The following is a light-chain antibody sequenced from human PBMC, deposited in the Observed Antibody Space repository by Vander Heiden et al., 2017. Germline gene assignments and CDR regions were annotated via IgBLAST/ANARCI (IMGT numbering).Light chain of an antibody. CDR1: SSNLGNNA. CDR2: YDD. CDR3: AAWDDSLNGLV. Sequence: QSVLTQPPSVSEAPRQRVTISCSGSSSNLGNNAVNWYQQLPGKAPNLLIYYDDLLPSGVSDRFSGSKSGTSASLAISGLQSEDEADYYCAAWDDSLNGLVFGGGTKLTVL. J-gene: IGLJ2*01. V-gene: IGLV1-36*01.